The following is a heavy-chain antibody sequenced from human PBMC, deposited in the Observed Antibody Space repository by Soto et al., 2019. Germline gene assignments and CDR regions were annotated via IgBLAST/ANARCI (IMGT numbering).Heavy chain of an antibody. CDR2: IYYSGST. CDR1: GGSISSSSYY. V-gene: IGHV4-39*01. CDR3: ARRAGGWGILTGYYMEEKNDAFDI. Sequence: PSETLSLTCTVSGGSISSSSYYWGWIRQPPGKGLEWIGSIYYSGSTYYNPSLKSRVTISVDTSKNQFSLKLSSVTAADTAVYYCARRAGGWGILTGYYMEEKNDAFDIWGQGTMVTVSS. D-gene: IGHD3-9*01. J-gene: IGHJ3*02.